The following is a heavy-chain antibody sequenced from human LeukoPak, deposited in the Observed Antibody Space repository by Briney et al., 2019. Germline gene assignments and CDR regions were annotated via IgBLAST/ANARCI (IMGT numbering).Heavy chain of an antibody. Sequence: GGSLRLSCAASGFTFHGYAMHWVRQAPGKGLEWVSLINGDGGKTYYGDSGKGRFTISRDSSKNSLYLQMNSLRAEDTAFYYCAKGMYYYDSSGYASAIDYWGQGTLVTVSS. CDR1: GFTFHGYA. J-gene: IGHJ4*02. CDR3: AKGMYYYDSSGYASAIDY. D-gene: IGHD3-22*01. V-gene: IGHV3-43*02. CDR2: INGDGGKT.